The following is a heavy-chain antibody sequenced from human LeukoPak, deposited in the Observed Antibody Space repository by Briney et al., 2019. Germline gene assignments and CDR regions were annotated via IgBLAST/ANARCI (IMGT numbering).Heavy chain of an antibody. V-gene: IGHV1-2*02. CDR3: LIDHCHASLPHFHYYMKV. J-gene: IGHJ6*03. D-gene: IGHD2-21*02. CDR1: GLAITWPD. CDR2: INARSGDT. Sequence: ASVKVSCEASGLAITWPDVHSVRQAPGQGLEWMGWINARSGDTKYAENFQGRVTMTRDTSLHTVYLELSSLTPDGIGHCYFLIDHCHASLPHFHYYMKVWGKGTTVAVSS.